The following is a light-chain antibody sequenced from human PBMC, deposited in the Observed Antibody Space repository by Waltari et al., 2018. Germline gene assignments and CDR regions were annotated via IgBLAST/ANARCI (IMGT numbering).Light chain of an antibody. V-gene: IGKV3-20*01. CDR3: QHFGSSPYT. CDR1: QSVTSNY. CDR2: GAS. Sequence: EIVLTQSPGTLSLSPGERATLSCRASQSVTSNYLAWYQRKPGQAPSLLIYGASSRATGIPDRFSGSGSGTDFTLTISRLEPEDFAVYYCQHFGSSPYTFGQGTKLEIK. J-gene: IGKJ2*01.